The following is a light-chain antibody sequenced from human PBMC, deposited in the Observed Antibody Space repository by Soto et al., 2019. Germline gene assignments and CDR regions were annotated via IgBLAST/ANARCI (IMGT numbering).Light chain of an antibody. CDR3: QQYYSYPT. V-gene: IGKV1-8*01. J-gene: IGKJ3*01. Sequence: AIRMTQSPSSFSASTGDRVTITCRASQGISSYLAWYQQKPGKAPKLLIYAASTLQSGVPSRFSGSGSGTDFTLTISCPQSEDFATYYCQQYYSYPTFGPGTKVDIK. CDR2: AAS. CDR1: QGISSY.